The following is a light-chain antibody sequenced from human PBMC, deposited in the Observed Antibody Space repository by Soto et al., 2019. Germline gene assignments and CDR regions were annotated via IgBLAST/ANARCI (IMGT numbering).Light chain of an antibody. V-gene: IGLV2-14*01. Sequence: ALTQPASVSGSPGQSITISCTGTSSDVGGYNYVSWYQQHPGKAPKLMIYEVSNRPSEVSNRFSGSKSGNTASLTISGLQAEDEGNYYCSSYTSGSTLVVFGGGTKLTVL. J-gene: IGLJ2*01. CDR1: SSDVGGYNY. CDR2: EVS. CDR3: SSYTSGSTLVV.